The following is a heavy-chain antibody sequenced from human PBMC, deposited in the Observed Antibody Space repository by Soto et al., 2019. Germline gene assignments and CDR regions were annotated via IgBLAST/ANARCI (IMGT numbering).Heavy chain of an antibody. CDR3: ARAYEGDYFDY. Sequence: QVPLVESGGGVVQPGRSLRLSSAASGFTFSSYAMHWVRQAPGKGLEWVAVISYDGSNKYYADSVKGRFTISRDNSKNTLYLQMNSLRAEDTAVYYCARAYEGDYFDYWGQGTLVTVSS. CDR2: ISYDGSNK. D-gene: IGHD3-16*01. V-gene: IGHV3-30-3*01. CDR1: GFTFSSYA. J-gene: IGHJ4*02.